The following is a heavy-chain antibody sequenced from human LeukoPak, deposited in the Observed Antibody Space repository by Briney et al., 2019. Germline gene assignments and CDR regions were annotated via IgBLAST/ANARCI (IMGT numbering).Heavy chain of an antibody. J-gene: IGHJ4*02. Sequence: AGGSLRLSCAASGFTFSSYAMSWVRQAPGKGLEWVSAISGSGGSTYYADSVKGRFTISRDNSKNTLYLQMNSLRAEDTAVYYCAKDRGIFGVESDYWGQGTLVTVSS. CDR2: ISGSGGST. CDR3: AKDRGIFGVESDY. CDR1: GFTFSSYA. V-gene: IGHV3-23*01. D-gene: IGHD3-3*01.